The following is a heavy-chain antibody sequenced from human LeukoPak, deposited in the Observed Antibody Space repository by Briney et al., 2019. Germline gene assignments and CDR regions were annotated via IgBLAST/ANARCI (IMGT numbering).Heavy chain of an antibody. CDR2: ISSSSSTI. J-gene: IGHJ4*02. CDR3: ASLERQLVRTKVVSGFGRAYFDY. CDR1: GFTFSSYS. Sequence: GGSLRLSCAASGFTFSSYSMNWVRQAPGKGLEWVSYISSSSSTIYYADSVKGRFTISRDNSKNTLYLQMNSLRAEDTAVYYCASLERQLVRTKVVSGFGRAYFDYWGQGTLVTVSS. D-gene: IGHD6-6*01. V-gene: IGHV3-48*01.